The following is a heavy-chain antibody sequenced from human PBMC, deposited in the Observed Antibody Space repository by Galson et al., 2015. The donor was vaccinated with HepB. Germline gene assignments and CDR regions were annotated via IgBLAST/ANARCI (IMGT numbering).Heavy chain of an antibody. D-gene: IGHD3-3*01. Sequence: SLRLSCAASGFTFSSYAMHWVRQAPGKGLEWVAVISYDGSNKYYADSVKGRFTISRDNSKNTLYLQMNSLRAEDTAVYYCAKEIGAVRSPGNYWGQGTLVTVSS. CDR1: GFTFSSYA. CDR3: AKEIGAVRSPGNY. V-gene: IGHV3-30*04. CDR2: ISYDGSNK. J-gene: IGHJ4*02.